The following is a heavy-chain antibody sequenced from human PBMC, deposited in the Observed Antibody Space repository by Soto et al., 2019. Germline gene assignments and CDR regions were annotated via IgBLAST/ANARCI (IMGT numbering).Heavy chain of an antibody. V-gene: IGHV1-69*01. CDR3: ARGATHGSSWYFWFDP. CDR1: GGTFSTYP. D-gene: IGHD6-13*01. Sequence: VQLVQSGAEVRMPGSSVKVSCKASGGTFSTYPINWVRQAPGQGLEWMGGIIPLFGTTNYAQKFKGRVPITADESTSTAYMELSSLRAEDAAVYYCARGATHGSSWYFWFDPWGQGTLVTVSS. J-gene: IGHJ5*02. CDR2: IIPLFGTT.